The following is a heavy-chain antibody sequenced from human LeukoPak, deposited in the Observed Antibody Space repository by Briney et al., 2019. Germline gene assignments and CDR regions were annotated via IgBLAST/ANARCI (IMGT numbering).Heavy chain of an antibody. J-gene: IGHJ4*02. CDR3: AKADTAGPYFDY. Sequence: GGSLRLSCAASGFTFSSYGMHWVRQAPGKGLEWVAVISYDGSNKYYADSVKGRFTISRDNSKNTLYLQMNSLRAEDTAVYYCAKADTAGPYFDYWGQGTLVTAPS. V-gene: IGHV3-30*18. D-gene: IGHD5-18*01. CDR1: GFTFSSYG. CDR2: ISYDGSNK.